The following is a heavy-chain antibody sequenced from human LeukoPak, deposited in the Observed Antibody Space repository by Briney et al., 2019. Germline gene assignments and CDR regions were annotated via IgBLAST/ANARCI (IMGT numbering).Heavy chain of an antibody. CDR2: IIPIFGTA. J-gene: IGHJ4*02. V-gene: IGHV1-69*06. D-gene: IGHD1-1*01. Sequence: SVKVSCKASGGTFSSYAISWVRQAPGQGLEWMGGIIPIFGTANYAQKFQGGVTITADKSTSTAYMELSSLRSEDTAVYYCARDLAGDWNLLRGFDYWGQGTLVTVSS. CDR3: ARDLAGDWNLLRGFDY. CDR1: GGTFSSYA.